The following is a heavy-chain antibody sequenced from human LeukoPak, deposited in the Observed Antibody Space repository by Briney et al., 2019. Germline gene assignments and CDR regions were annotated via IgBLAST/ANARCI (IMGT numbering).Heavy chain of an antibody. Sequence: PGGSLRLSCVASGFSFSSYEMNWVRQAPGKGLEWVSFISASGSTIYYADSVKGRFTISRDNAKNSLWLQMNSLRAEDTAVYYCARDGEYTGNDLDYWGQGTLVTVSS. V-gene: IGHV3-48*03. D-gene: IGHD3-10*01. CDR1: GFSFSSYE. CDR3: ARDGEYTGNDLDY. J-gene: IGHJ4*02. CDR2: ISASGSTI.